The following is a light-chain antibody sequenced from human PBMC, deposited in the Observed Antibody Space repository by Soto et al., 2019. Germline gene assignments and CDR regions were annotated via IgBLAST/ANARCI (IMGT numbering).Light chain of an antibody. CDR3: AAWDDSLNGWV. V-gene: IGLV1-44*01. J-gene: IGLJ3*02. CDR1: SSNIGDNT. Sequence: QSVLTQPPSASGTPGQRVTISCSGSSSNIGDNTVNWYQQLPGTAPKLLIYSDDQRPSGVPDRFSGSKSGTSASLAISGLQSGVEADYSCAAWDDSLNGWVFGGGTKLTVL. CDR2: SDD.